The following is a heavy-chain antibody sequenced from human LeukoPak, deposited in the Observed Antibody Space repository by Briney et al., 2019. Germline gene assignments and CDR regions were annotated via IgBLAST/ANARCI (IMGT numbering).Heavy chain of an antibody. Sequence: GASVKVSCKASGYTFTSNYIHWVRQAPGQGLEWMGMIYPRDGSTSYAQKFQGRVTMTRSTSMSTAYMELSSLRSEDTAVYYCARGPPNWGYDYWGQGTLVTVSS. J-gene: IGHJ4*02. V-gene: IGHV1-46*01. CDR1: GYTFTSNY. CDR2: IYPRDGST. CDR3: ARGPPNWGYDY. D-gene: IGHD7-27*01.